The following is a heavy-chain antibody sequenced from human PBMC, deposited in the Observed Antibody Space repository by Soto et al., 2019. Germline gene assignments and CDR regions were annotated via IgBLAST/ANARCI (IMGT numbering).Heavy chain of an antibody. V-gene: IGHV3-48*02. CDR2: ISSSSSTI. CDR3: SGGRPMTTVTVDY. CDR1: GFTFSSYS. D-gene: IGHD4-17*01. Sequence: EVQLVESGGGLVQPGGSLRLSCAASGFTFSSYSMNWVRQAPGKGLEWVSYISSSSSTIYYADSVKGRFTISRDNAKNSLYLQMNSLRDEDTAVYYCSGGRPMTTVTVDYWGQGTLVTVSS. J-gene: IGHJ4*02.